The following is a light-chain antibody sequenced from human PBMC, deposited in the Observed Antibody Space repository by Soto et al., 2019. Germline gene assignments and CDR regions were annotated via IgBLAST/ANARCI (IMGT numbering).Light chain of an antibody. J-gene: IGLJ1*01. V-gene: IGLV1-40*01. CDR1: SSNIGAGYD. CDR3: QSSDSRLSGSDV. CDR2: GDS. Sequence: QSVLTQPPSESGAPGQRVTISCTGSSSNIGAGYDVNWYQQLPGTAPKLLIFGDSNRPSGVPDRFSGSKSGTSASLAITGLQAADEADYYCQSSDSRLSGSDVFGTGTKLTVL.